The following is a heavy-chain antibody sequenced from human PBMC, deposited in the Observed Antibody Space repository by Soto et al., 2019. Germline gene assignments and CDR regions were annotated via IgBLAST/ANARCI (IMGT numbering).Heavy chain of an antibody. V-gene: IGHV4-59*01. Sequence: PSETLSLTCTVSGGSISSYYWSWIRQPPGKGLEWIGYIYYSGSTNYNPSLKSRVTISIDTSKNQFSLKLSAVTAAYSAVYYCARDRSSRVGGDYGMDVWGQGTTVTVSS. CDR3: ARDRSSRVGGDYGMDV. CDR1: GGSISSYY. J-gene: IGHJ6*02. CDR2: IYYSGST. D-gene: IGHD1-26*01.